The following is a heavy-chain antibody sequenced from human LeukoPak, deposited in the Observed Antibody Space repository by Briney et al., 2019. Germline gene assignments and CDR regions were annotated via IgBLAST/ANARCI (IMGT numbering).Heavy chain of an antibody. J-gene: IGHJ5*02. CDR2: IIPILGIA. V-gene: IGHV1-69*04. CDR3: VMYYDSSYIDP. Sequence: SVTVSCTASGGTFSSYAISWVRQAPGQGLEWMGRIIPILGIANYAQNFQGSVTITADKSTSTAYMELSSLRSEDTAVYYCVMYYDSSYIDPWGQGSLVTVSS. D-gene: IGHD3-22*01. CDR1: GGTFSSYA.